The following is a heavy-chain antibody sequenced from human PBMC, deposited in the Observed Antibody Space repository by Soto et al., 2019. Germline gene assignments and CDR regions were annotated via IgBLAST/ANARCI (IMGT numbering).Heavy chain of an antibody. CDR3: AKRSPSGTYYFDS. CDR2: IGTRTGDL. Sequence: GSLSVSCAASGLTFTSYAMTWVRQGPGKGLEWVSSIGTRTGDLLYADSVKGRFTISRDNSKNTLYLEMNSLRTEDTAIYYWAKRSPSGTYYFDSWGLGTLVTVSS. D-gene: IGHD1-26*01. J-gene: IGHJ4*02. V-gene: IGHV3-23*01. CDR1: GLTFTSYA.